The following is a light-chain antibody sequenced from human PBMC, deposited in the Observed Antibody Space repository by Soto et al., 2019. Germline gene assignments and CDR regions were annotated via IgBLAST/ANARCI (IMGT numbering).Light chain of an antibody. CDR3: MQATPWYT. Sequence: VVMTQSPLSLPVTLGQPASISCRSSQSLVYSDGNTYLNWFQQRPGQSPRRLIYKVSNRDSGVPDRFGGSGSGTDFTLKISRVEAEDVGVYYCMQATPWYTFGQGTKLEIK. J-gene: IGKJ2*01. CDR1: QSLVYSDGNTY. V-gene: IGKV2-30*01. CDR2: KVS.